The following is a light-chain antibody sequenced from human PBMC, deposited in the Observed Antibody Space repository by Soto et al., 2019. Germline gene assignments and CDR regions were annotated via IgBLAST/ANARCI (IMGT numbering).Light chain of an antibody. CDR1: SSDIGAYIY. Sequence: QSALTQPPSASGSPGQSVTISCTGTSSDIGAYIYVSWYQQHPGKAPKLMISEVSRRPSGVPERFSASKSGNTASLTISGLQAEDEADYHCSSYAGSTAFYVFGTGTKVTVL. V-gene: IGLV2-8*01. CDR3: SSYAGSTAFYV. J-gene: IGLJ1*01. CDR2: EVS.